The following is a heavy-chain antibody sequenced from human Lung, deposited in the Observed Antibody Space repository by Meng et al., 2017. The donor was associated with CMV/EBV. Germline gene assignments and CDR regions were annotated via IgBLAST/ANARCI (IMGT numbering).Heavy chain of an antibody. CDR3: ARVEVGITSGDY. CDR1: GYPFTNFG. CDR2: INAYNGDT. J-gene: IGHJ4*02. D-gene: IGHD1-26*01. Sequence: QVNLVQLGGKCKKPGDSVKFSCKASGYPFTNFGITWGRQAHGQGLEWMGWINAYNGDTNHAQTLQGRVTMTTDKSTSTAYVELRSLRSDDTAVYYCARVEVGITSGDYWGQGTLVTVSS. V-gene: IGHV1-18*01.